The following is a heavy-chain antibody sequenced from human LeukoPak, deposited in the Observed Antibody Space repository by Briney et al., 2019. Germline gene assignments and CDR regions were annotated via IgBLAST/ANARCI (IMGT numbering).Heavy chain of an antibody. CDR3: ARAVGSGSFQTYYYYMDV. V-gene: IGHV4-59*12. Sequence: SETLSLTCTVSGGSISSYYWSWIRQPPGKGLEWIGYIYYSRSTNYNPSLKSRVTISVDTSKNQFSLKLSSVTAADTAVYYCARAVGSGSFQTYYYYMDVWGKGTTVTISS. D-gene: IGHD3-10*01. CDR1: GGSISSYY. CDR2: IYYSRST. J-gene: IGHJ6*03.